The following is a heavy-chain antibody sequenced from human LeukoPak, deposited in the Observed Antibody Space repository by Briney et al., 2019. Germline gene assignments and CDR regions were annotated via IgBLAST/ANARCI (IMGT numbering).Heavy chain of an antibody. J-gene: IGHJ3*02. D-gene: IGHD3-10*01. CDR3: ARVPVLQAAFDI. V-gene: IGHV1-46*01. CDR1: GYTFATYG. CDR2: INPSGGST. Sequence: GASVKVSCKASGYTFATYGISWVRQAPGQGLEWMGIINPSGGSTSYAQKFQGRVTMTRDTSTSTVYMELSSLRSEDTAVYYCARVPVLQAAFDIWGQGTMVTVSS.